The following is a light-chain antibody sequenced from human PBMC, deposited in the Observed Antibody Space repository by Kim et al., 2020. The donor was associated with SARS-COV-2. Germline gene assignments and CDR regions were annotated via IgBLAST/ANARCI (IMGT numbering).Light chain of an antibody. CDR3: QAWDSSTEV. CDR1: KLGDKY. J-gene: IGLJ1*01. CDR2: KDS. V-gene: IGLV3-1*01. Sequence: VSPGQTASITCSGDKLGDKYACWYQQKPGPSPVLVIYKDSKRPSGIPERFSGSNSGNTATLTISGTQAMDEADYYCQAWDSSTEVFGTGTKVTVL.